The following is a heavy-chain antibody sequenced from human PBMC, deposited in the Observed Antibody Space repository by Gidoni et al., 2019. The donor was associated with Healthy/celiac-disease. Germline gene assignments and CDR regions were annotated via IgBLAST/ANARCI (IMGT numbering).Heavy chain of an antibody. CDR3: ARPITVGYCSGGSCYSSWFDP. J-gene: IGHJ5*02. V-gene: IGHV1-69*01. CDR1: GGTFSSYA. Sequence: QVQLVQSGAEVKKPGSSVKVSCKASGGTFSSYAIRWVRQAPGQGLEWMGGIIPIFGTANYAQKFQGRVTITADESTSTAYMELSSLRSEDTAVYYCARPITVGYCSGGSCYSSWFDPWGQGTLVTVSS. CDR2: IIPIFGTA. D-gene: IGHD2-15*01.